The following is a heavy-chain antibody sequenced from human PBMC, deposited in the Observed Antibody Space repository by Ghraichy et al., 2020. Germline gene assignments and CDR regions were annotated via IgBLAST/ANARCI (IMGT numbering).Heavy chain of an antibody. V-gene: IGHV3-53*01. CDR1: GFTVSSNY. CDR2: IYSGGST. CDR3: ARLVGWLYYDY. Sequence: GGSLRLSCAASGFTVSSNYMSWVRQAPGKGLEWVSVIYSGGSTYYADSVKGRFTISRDNSKNTLYLQMNSLRAEDTAVYYCARLVGWLYYDYWGQGTLVTVSS. J-gene: IGHJ4*02. D-gene: IGHD3-22*01.